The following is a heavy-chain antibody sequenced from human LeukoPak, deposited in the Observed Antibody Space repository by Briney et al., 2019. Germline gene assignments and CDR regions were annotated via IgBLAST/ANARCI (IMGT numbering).Heavy chain of an antibody. CDR1: GGSFSGYY. J-gene: IGHJ5*02. Sequence: TSETLSLTCAVYGGSFSGYYWSWIRQPPGKGLEWIGEINHSGSTNYNPSLKSRVTISVDTSKNQFSLKLSSVTAADTAVHYCARVRSGLRGYSYGLNWFDPWGQGTLVTVSS. D-gene: IGHD5-18*01. CDR3: ARVRSGLRGYSYGLNWFDP. CDR2: INHSGST. V-gene: IGHV4-34*01.